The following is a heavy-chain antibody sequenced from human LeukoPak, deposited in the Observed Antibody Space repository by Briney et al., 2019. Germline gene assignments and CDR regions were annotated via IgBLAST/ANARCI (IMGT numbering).Heavy chain of an antibody. CDR2: TRSEAYGGTT. Sequence: PGRSLRLSCTTSGFTFGDPTMCWVRQAPGKGLEWVGFTRSEAYGGTTEDAASVKGRFTISRDDSRGIAYLQMNSLKTEDTALYYCARGPIHLWLYYGMDFWGQGTTVTVSS. CDR3: ARGPIHLWLYYGMDF. D-gene: IGHD5-18*01. CDR1: GFTFGDPT. V-gene: IGHV3-49*04. J-gene: IGHJ6*02.